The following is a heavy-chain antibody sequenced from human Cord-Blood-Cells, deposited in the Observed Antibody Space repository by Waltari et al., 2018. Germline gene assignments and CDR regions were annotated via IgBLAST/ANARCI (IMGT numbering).Heavy chain of an antibody. V-gene: IGHV4-39*01. CDR3: ARIPSPYCSGGSCYDY. Sequence: QLQLQESGPGLVKPSETLSLTCTVSVGSISSSSYYWGWIRQPPGKGLEWIGSIYYSGSTYYNPSLKSRVTISVDTSKNQFSLKLSSVTAADTAVYYCARIPSPYCSGGSCYDYWGQGTLVTVSS. D-gene: IGHD2-15*01. CDR2: IYYSGST. J-gene: IGHJ4*02. CDR1: VGSISSSSYY.